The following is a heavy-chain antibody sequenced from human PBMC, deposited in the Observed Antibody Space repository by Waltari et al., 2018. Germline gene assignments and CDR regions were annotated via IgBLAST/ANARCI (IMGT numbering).Heavy chain of an antibody. CDR1: GGSLSGYH. Sequence: QVQLQQWGAGLLKPSETLSLTCDVSGGSLSGYHWTWIRQPPGKGLEWIGEINDSGRTTYNPSLESRVTVSIDTANNQFSLRVRSLTAADTAVYYCARVFGYYYYYMDVWGKGTTVTISS. J-gene: IGHJ6*03. CDR3: ARVFGYYYYYMDV. CDR2: INDSGRT. D-gene: IGHD3-3*01. V-gene: IGHV4-34*02.